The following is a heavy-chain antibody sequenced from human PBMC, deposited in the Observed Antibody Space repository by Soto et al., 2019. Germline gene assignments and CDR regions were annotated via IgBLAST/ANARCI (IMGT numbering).Heavy chain of an antibody. V-gene: IGHV4-30-4*01. CDR2: IFYSGTT. Sequence: QVQLQESGPGLVMPSQTLSLTCTVSGDSISSADYYWSWIRQTPGKGLEWIGHIFYSGTTYYNPSLKSRLTISVDTSKNHFSLRLTSVTAADTAVYYCARDLWVEPELYYYGMDVWGQGTTVTVSS. D-gene: IGHD1-1*01. J-gene: IGHJ6*02. CDR3: ARDLWVEPELYYYGMDV. CDR1: GDSISSADYY.